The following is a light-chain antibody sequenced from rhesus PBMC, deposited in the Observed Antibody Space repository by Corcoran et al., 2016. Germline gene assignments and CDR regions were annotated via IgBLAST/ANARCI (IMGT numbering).Light chain of an antibody. V-gene: IGKV1-28*03. CDR2: DAS. J-gene: IGKJ3*01. CDR3: LQHNSCPFT. Sequence: DIQMTQSPSSLSASVGDTVTITCRASQGVSSYLNWFQQKLGKAPRLLICDASTLENGVPSRVSRSGAGTCFPLSIGSLQPEDFAAYYCLQHNSCPFTFGPGTKLDIK. CDR1: QGVSSY.